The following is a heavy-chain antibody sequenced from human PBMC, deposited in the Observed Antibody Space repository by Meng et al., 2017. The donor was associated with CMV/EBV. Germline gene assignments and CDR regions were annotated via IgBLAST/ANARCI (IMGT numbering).Heavy chain of an antibody. J-gene: IGHJ4*02. CDR2: IYYSGST. D-gene: IGHD4-17*01. CDR1: GGPISSSSYY. CDR3: ARDYGDLRQDY. Sequence: EPQGSGPRLMKPSETLSLTCTVSGGPISSSSYYWGWIRQPPGKGLEWIGSIYYSGSTYYNPSLKSRVTISVDTSKNQFSLKLSSVTAADTAVYYCARDYGDLRQDYWGQGTLVTASS. V-gene: IGHV4-39*07.